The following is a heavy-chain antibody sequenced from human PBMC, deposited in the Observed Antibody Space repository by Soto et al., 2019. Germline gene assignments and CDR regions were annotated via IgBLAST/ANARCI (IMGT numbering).Heavy chain of an antibody. CDR1: GGSISSGDYY. V-gene: IGHV4-30-4*01. D-gene: IGHD3-9*01. CDR3: ARAKYVLRYFDWLLYFDY. J-gene: IGHJ4*02. CDR2: IYYSGST. Sequence: QVQLQESGPGLVKPSQTLSLTCTVSGGSISSGDYYWSWIRQPPGKGLEWIGYIYYSGSTYYNPSLKSRVTISVDTSTNQFSLKLSSVTAADTAVYYCARAKYVLRYFDWLLYFDYWGQGTLVTVSS.